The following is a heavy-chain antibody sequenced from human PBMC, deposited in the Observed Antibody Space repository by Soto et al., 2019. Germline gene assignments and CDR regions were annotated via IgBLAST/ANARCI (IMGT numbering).Heavy chain of an antibody. V-gene: IGHV1-18*01. J-gene: IGHJ6*03. CDR2: ISAYNGNT. CDR1: GYTFTSYG. D-gene: IGHD3-3*01. CDR3: ARVMRVYYDFWSGSSYYMDV. Sequence: GASVKVSCKASGYTFTSYGISWVRQAPGQGLEWMGWISAYNGNTNYAQKLQGRVTMTTDTSTSTAYMELRSLRSDDTAVYYCARVMRVYYDFWSGSSYYMDVWGKGTTVTVSS.